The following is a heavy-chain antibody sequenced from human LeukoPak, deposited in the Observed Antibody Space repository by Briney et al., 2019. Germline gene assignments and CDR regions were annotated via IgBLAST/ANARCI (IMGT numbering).Heavy chain of an antibody. J-gene: IGHJ4*02. CDR3: ARDLVGVGATSRSYYFDY. Sequence: GGSLRLSCAASGFTVSSNYMSWVRQAPGKGLEWVSVIYSGGSTYYADSVKGRFTISRDNSKNTLYLQMNSLRAEDTALYYCARDLVGVGATSRSYYFDYWGQGTLVTVSS. D-gene: IGHD1-26*01. CDR2: IYSGGST. CDR1: GFTVSSNY. V-gene: IGHV3-53*01.